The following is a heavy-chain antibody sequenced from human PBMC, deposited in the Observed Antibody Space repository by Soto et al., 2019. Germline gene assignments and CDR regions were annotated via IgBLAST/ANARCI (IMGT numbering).Heavy chain of an antibody. CDR2: IYYSGST. D-gene: IGHD6-19*01. CDR1: GGSISSSSYY. CDR3: ARLSRIAVLLDY. V-gene: IGHV4-39*01. J-gene: IGHJ4*02. Sequence: SETLSLTCTVSGGSISSSSYYWGWIRQPPGKGLEWIGSIYYSGSTYYNPSLKSRVTISVDTSKNQFSLKLSSVTAADTAVYYCARLSRIAVLLDYWGQGTLVTVSS.